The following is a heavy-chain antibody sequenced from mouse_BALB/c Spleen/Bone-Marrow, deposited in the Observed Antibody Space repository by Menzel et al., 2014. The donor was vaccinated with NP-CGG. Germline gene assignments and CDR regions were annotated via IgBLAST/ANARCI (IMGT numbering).Heavy chain of an antibody. V-gene: IGHV5-17*02. D-gene: IGHD2-1*01. CDR1: GFTFSSFG. J-gene: IGHJ1*01. CDR3: ARYYGNYSGYFDV. CDR2: ISSGSSTI. Sequence: EVMLVESGGGLVQPGGSRKLSCAASGFTFSSFGMHWVRQAPEKGLEWVAYISSGSSTIYYADTVKGRFTISRDNPMNTLFLQMTSLRSEDTAMYYCARYYGNYSGYFDVWGAGTTVTVSS.